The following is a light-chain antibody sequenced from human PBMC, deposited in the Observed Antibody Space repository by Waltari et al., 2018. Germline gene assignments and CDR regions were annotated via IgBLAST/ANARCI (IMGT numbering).Light chain of an antibody. Sequence: DIQMTQSPSTLSASVADRVTISCRASQSVGTWVSWYQQKPGKAPKLLIYMASSLESGVPSIFSASGSGTDFTLTISSLQPDDFATYSCQQYSSFSTFGQGTKV. V-gene: IGKV1-5*03. J-gene: IGKJ2*01. CDR3: QQYSSFST. CDR1: QSVGTW. CDR2: MAS.